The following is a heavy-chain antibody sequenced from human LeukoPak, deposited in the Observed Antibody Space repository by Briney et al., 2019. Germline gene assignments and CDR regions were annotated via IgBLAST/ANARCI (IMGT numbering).Heavy chain of an antibody. D-gene: IGHD6-13*01. CDR1: GGSFSGYY. J-gene: IGHJ4*02. V-gene: IGHV4-34*01. CDR2: IYYSGST. Sequence: SETLSLTCAVYGGSFSGYYWSWIRQPPGKGLEWIGSIYYSGSTYYNPSLKSRVTISVDTSKNQFSLKLSSVTAADTAVYYCARYSSRYHFDYWGQGTLVTVSS. CDR3: ARYSSRYHFDY.